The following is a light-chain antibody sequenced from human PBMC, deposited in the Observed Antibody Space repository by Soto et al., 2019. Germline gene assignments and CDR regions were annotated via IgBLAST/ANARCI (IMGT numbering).Light chain of an antibody. CDR1: QSVSGN. Sequence: EIVMTQSPSTLSVSPGERATLSCRASQSVSGNLAWYKQKPGQAPRLLIYGASTRATGIPARFSGSGSGTEFTLTISSLQPDDSATYYCQEYKSDSITFGQGTRLETK. CDR2: GAS. V-gene: IGKV3-15*01. CDR3: QEYKSDSIT. J-gene: IGKJ5*01.